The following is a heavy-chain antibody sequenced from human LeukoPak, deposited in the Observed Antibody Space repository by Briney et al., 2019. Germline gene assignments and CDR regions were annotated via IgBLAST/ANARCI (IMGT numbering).Heavy chain of an antibody. CDR2: ISAYNGNT. V-gene: IGHV1-18*01. Sequence: ASVKVSCKASGYTFTSYGINWVRQAPGQGLEWMGWISAYNGNTNYAQKLQGRVTMTTGTSTSTAYMELRSLRSDDTAVYYCARLGGSYTYGGFDYWGQGTLVTVSS. CDR1: GYTFTSYG. J-gene: IGHJ4*02. CDR3: ARLGGSYTYGGFDY. D-gene: IGHD1-26*01.